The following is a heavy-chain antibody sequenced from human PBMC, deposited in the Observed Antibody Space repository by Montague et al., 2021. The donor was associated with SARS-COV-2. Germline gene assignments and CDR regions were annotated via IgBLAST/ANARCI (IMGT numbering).Heavy chain of an antibody. CDR3: APTVLWIGDFFPTHLFAMDV. CDR1: GFSLNTRGVG. J-gene: IGHJ6*02. CDR2: XYWADDK. D-gene: IGHD1-1*01. V-gene: IGHV2-5*02. Sequence: PALVKPTQTLTLTCTFSGFSLNTRGVGVGWVRLPPGKALEWLALXYWADDKRYSPSLRSRVIISKYTSKKQVVLKMTNVDPADSATYYCAPTVLWIGDFFPTHLFAMDVWGQGTTVTVSS.